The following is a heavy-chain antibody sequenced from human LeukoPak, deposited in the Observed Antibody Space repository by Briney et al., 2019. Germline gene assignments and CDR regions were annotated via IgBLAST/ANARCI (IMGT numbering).Heavy chain of an antibody. V-gene: IGHV3-53*01. J-gene: IGHJ3*01. CDR3: ARGWLRTYGGNPDAFDV. Sequence: GGSLRLSCAASGFTVSSNYMSWVRQAPGKGLEWVSVIYSGGSTYYADSVKGRFTLSRDNSKNTLYLQMNSLRAEDTAVYYCARGWLRTYGGNPDAFDVWGQGTVVTVSS. D-gene: IGHD4-23*01. CDR1: GFTVSSNY. CDR2: IYSGGST.